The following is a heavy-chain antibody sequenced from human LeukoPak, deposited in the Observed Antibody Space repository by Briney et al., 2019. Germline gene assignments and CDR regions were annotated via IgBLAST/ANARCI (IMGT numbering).Heavy chain of an antibody. V-gene: IGHV1-2*02. CDR2: INPNSGGT. J-gene: IGHJ4*02. CDR3: ARGHSPYSGSYGL. Sequence: ASVEVSCKASGYTFTGYYMHWVRQAPGQGLEWMGWINPNSGGTNYAQKFQGRVTMTRDTSISTAYMELSRLRSDDTAVYYCARGHSPYSGSYGLWGQGTLVTVSS. D-gene: IGHD1-26*01. CDR1: GYTFTGYY.